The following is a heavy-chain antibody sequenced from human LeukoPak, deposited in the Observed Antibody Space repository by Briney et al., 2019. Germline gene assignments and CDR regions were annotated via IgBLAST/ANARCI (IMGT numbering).Heavy chain of an antibody. Sequence: GGSLRLSCAASGFTFSTSWMSWVRQAPGQGLEWVANIKEDGNEKNYVDSVKGRFTISRDNAKNSLYLQMNSLRAEDTAVYYCARDSVPLEATRRNSIDPWGQGTLVTVSS. D-gene: IGHD2-15*01. CDR1: GFTFSTSW. CDR3: ARDSVPLEATRRNSIDP. CDR2: IKEDGNEK. J-gene: IGHJ5*02. V-gene: IGHV3-7*05.